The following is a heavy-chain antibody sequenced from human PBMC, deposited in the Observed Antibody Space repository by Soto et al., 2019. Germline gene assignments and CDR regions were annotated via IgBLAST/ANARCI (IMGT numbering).Heavy chain of an antibody. D-gene: IGHD2-8*01. CDR1: GSNFSNYD. Sequence: AASGSNFSNYDMNWVRQAPGGGLEWIAFISGTGSTTYYADSAWPRFTISRDNSQSALFLQMDSLTVDDSGIYFCARGGVYWGQGVPVTVSS. CDR2: ISGTGSTT. V-gene: IGHV3-48*03. CDR3: ARGGVY. J-gene: IGHJ4*02.